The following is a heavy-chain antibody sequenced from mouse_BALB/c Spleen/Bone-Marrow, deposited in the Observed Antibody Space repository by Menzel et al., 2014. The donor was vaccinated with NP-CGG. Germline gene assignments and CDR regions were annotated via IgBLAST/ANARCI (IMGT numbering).Heavy chain of an antibody. D-gene: IGHD1-2*01. CDR2: ISNGGGTT. CDR3: ARRYDYGYGPFAY. CDR1: GFTFSNYT. V-gene: IGHV5-12-2*01. J-gene: IGHJ3*01. Sequence: EVKLMESGGGLVQPGGSLKLSCAASGFTFSNYTMSWIRQTPEKRLEWVAYISNGGGTTYYPDTVKGRFTISRDNAKNTLYLQVSSLKSEDTAMYYCARRYDYGYGPFAYWGQGTLVTVSA.